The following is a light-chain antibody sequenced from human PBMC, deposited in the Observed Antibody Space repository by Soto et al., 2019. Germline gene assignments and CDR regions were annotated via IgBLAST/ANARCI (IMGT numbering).Light chain of an antibody. J-gene: IGKJ3*01. Sequence: DIQMTQSPSSLSASVGDRVTITCQASQDISNYLNWYQQKPGKAPKLLIYDASNLETGVPSRFSGSGSGTDFTFTISSLQPEDIATYYCQQDDNPGFTFGPGTKVDIK. V-gene: IGKV1-33*01. CDR3: QQDDNPGFT. CDR1: QDISNY. CDR2: DAS.